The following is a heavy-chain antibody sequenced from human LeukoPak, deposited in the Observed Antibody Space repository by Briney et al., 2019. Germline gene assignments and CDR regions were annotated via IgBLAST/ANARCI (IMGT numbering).Heavy chain of an antibody. CDR2: IRSKAYGGTT. Sequence: GGSLRLSCAASGFTFSSYAMNWVRQTPGKGLEWVGFIRSKAYGGTTEYAASVKGRFTISRDDSKSIAYLQMNSLKTEDTAVYYCTRDEYFDYWGQGTLVTVSS. CDR1: GFTFSSYA. CDR3: TRDEYFDY. J-gene: IGHJ4*02. V-gene: IGHV3-49*04.